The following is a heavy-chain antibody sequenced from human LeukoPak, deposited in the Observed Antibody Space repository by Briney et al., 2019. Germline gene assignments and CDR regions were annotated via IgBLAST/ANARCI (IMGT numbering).Heavy chain of an antibody. CDR3: ARDGYSGNDGL. CDR2: IYYSGST. Sequence: SETLSLTCTVSGGSISSYYWSWIRQPPGKGLEWIGYIYYSGSTNYNPSLKSRVTISVDTSKNQFSLKLSSVTAADTAVYYCARDGYSGNDGLWGQGTLVTVSS. J-gene: IGHJ4*02. V-gene: IGHV4-59*01. D-gene: IGHD5-12*01. CDR1: GGSISSYY.